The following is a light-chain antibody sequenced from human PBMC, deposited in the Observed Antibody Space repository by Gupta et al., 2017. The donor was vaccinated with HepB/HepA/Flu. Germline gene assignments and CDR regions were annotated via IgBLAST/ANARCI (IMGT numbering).Light chain of an antibody. V-gene: IGKV1-5*03. CDR2: KAS. Sequence: DIQMTQFPSTLSASVRDRVTITCRASQSISSWLAWYQQKPGKAPNLLIYKASRLESGVPSRFSGGGSGTEFTLTISSLQPDDFATYYCRQENNYPFTFGQGTKMEIK. J-gene: IGKJ2*01. CDR1: QSISSW. CDR3: RQENNYPFT.